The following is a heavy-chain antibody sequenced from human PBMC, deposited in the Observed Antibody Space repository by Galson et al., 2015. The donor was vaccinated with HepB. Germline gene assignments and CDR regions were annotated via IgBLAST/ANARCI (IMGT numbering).Heavy chain of an antibody. CDR1: GFPFSNYA. J-gene: IGHJ4*02. V-gene: IGHV3-30*02. CDR2: IRYDGTNR. CDR3: ARDLWDY. Sequence: SLRLSCAASGFPFSNYAMYWVRQAPGKGLEWVASIRYDGTNRDYVDSVKGRFTISRDNSKNTLFLQMNSLRAEDTAVYHCARDLWDYWGQGTLVTLSS.